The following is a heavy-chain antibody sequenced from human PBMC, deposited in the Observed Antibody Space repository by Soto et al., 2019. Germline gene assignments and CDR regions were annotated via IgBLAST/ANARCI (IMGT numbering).Heavy chain of an antibody. D-gene: IGHD6-19*01. Sequence: EVQLLESGGGLVQPGGSLRLSCAVSGFTFSNYDMSWVRQAPGKGLQWVSSISRDADATYYLDSVKGRFTISRDNSKETFYLQLNSLIDADTAVYYCAYSGGWFDAFDIWGQGTMVTVSS. V-gene: IGHV3-23*01. J-gene: IGHJ3*02. CDR2: ISRDADAT. CDR3: AYSGGWFDAFDI. CDR1: GFTFSNYD.